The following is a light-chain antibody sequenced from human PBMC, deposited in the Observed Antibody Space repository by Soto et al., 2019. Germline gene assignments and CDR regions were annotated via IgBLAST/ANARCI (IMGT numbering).Light chain of an antibody. CDR3: QQHNNWPWT. V-gene: IGKV3-15*01. CDR2: GAS. CDR1: QSVSSN. J-gene: IGKJ1*01. Sequence: EIVMTQSPATLSLSPGERATLSCRASQSVSSNLAWYQQKPGQAPRLLIYGASTRATGIPARFSGSGSGTEFTLTISSLQSEDFAVYYCQQHNNWPWTFGQGTKVDIK.